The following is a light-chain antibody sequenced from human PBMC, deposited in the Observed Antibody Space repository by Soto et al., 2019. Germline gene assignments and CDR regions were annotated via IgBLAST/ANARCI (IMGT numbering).Light chain of an antibody. J-gene: IGLJ1*01. Sequence: QSVLTQPPSVSAAPGQTVTISCSGSSSNIGDGYLSWYQQLPGTGPKLLIYDNIKRPSGIPDRFSGSKSGTSATLGITGLQTGDEADYYCGTWDSSPDSYVFGTGTKLTVL. CDR2: DNI. CDR3: GTWDSSPDSYV. V-gene: IGLV1-51*01. CDR1: SSNIGDGY.